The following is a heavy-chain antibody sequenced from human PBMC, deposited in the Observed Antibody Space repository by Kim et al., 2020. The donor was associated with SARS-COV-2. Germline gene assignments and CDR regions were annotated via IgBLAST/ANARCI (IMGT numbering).Heavy chain of an antibody. J-gene: IGHJ4*02. Sequence: YADSVKGRFTISRDNSENTLFLQMNSLRVEDTAVYYCARDLRKGGYFDYWGQGTLVTVSS. D-gene: IGHD3-16*01. CDR3: ARDLRKGGYFDY. V-gene: IGHV3-33*01.